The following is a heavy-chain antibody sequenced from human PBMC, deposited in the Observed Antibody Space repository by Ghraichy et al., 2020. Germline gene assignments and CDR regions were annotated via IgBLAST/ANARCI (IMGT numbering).Heavy chain of an antibody. D-gene: IGHD5-18*01. J-gene: IGHJ4*02. CDR3: AKGGWVQPFH. Sequence: SETLSLTCSVSGGSISSYYWSWIWQSPGKGLEWIGNIYYSGGTNNNPSLKSRVTISVDTSKNQFSLKLSSVTAADTAVYYCAKGGWVQPFHWGQGTLVTVSS. V-gene: IGHV4-59*01. CDR2: IYYSGGT. CDR1: GGSISSYY.